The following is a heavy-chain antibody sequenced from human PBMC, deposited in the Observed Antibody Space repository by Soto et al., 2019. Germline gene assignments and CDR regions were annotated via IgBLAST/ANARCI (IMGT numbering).Heavy chain of an antibody. V-gene: IGHV3-21*01. CDR2: ISSGSSDK. D-gene: IGHD3-16*01. J-gene: IGHJ5*02. CDR3: ARGGSGCFDP. CDR1: GFTFSSYS. Sequence: EVQLVESGGGLVKPGGCLRLSCAGSGFTFSSYSMNWVRQAPGKGLEWVSSISSGSSDKYYADSVKGRFTISRDNAKNSLYLQMTSLRAEDAAVYYCARGGSGCFDPWGQGILVTVSS.